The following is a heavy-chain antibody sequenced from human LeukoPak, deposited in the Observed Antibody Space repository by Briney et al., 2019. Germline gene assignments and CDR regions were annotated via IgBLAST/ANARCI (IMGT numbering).Heavy chain of an antibody. D-gene: IGHD5-12*01. V-gene: IGHV4-34*01. CDR2: INHSGST. Sequence: SETLSLTCAVYGGSFSGYYWSWIRQPPGKGLEWIGEINHSGSTNYNPSLKSRVTISVDTSKNQFSLKLSPVTAADTAVYYCASGRIVATMNYWGQGTLVTVSS. CDR3: ASGRIVATMNY. CDR1: GGSFSGYY. J-gene: IGHJ4*02.